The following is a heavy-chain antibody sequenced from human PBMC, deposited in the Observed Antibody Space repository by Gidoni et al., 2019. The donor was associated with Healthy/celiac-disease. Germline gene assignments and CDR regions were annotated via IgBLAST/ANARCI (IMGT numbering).Heavy chain of an antibody. CDR1: GGSISSSSYY. Sequence: QLQLQESGPGLVKPSETLSLSCTVSGGSISSSSYYWGWLRQPPGKGLEWIGSIYYSGSTYYNPSLKSRVTISVDTSKNQFSLKLSSVTAADTAVYYCARRDGDYYYGMDVWGQGTTVTVSS. D-gene: IGHD3-10*01. CDR2: IYYSGST. CDR3: ARRDGDYYYGMDV. V-gene: IGHV4-39*01. J-gene: IGHJ6*02.